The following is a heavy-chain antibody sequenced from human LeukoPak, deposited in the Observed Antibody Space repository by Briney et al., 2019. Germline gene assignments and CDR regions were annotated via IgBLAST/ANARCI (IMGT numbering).Heavy chain of an antibody. J-gene: IGHJ4*02. Sequence: PSETLSLTCTVSGGTISWFYWSWIRQSPGRGLEWIAYIHYSGTINYNPSLKSRVTISVDTSKNQFSLKLSSVTAADTAVYYCARTLELPGLYCFDYWGQGTLVTVSS. CDR2: IHYSGTI. CDR1: GGTISWFY. CDR3: ARTLELPGLYCFDY. D-gene: IGHD1-26*01. V-gene: IGHV4-59*01.